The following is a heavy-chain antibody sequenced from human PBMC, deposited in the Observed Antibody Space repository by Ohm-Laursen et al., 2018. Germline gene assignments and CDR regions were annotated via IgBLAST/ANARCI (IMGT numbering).Heavy chain of an antibody. Sequence: LSLTCAVYGGSFSGYSWNWIRQAPGKGLEWLSYINSVSSHRYEGDSARGRFTMSRDNAKNSVDLQLTSLRVEDTAVYYCARSVSNSGYFRHDAFDLWGQGTMLIVSS. V-gene: IGHV3-11*06. J-gene: IGHJ3*01. CDR3: ARSVSNSGYFRHDAFDL. CDR1: GGSFSGYS. CDR2: INSVSSHR. D-gene: IGHD3-22*01.